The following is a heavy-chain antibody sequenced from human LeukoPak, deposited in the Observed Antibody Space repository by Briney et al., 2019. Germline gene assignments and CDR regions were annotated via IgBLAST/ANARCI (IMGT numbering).Heavy chain of an antibody. CDR1: GYTLPELS. V-gene: IGHV1-24*01. J-gene: IGHJ4*02. D-gene: IGHD3-22*01. CDR2: FDPEDGET. CDR3: ASAYYYDSSGYYYGFEN. Sequence: ASVKVSCKVSGYTLPELSMHWVRQAPGKGLEWMGGFDPEDGETIYAQKFQGRVTMTEDTSTDTAYMELSSLRSEDTAVYYCASAYYYDSSGYYYGFENWGQGTLVTVSS.